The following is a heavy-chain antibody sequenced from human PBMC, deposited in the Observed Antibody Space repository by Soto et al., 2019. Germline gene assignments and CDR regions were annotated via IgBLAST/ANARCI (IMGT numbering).Heavy chain of an antibody. CDR2: IHAGGTT. Sequence: GGSLRLSCAVSGFTVSNNYMSWVHQAPGMGLEWVSIIHAGGTTFYADSVKGRFTISRDSSENTLYLQMNSLRAEDTAVYYCARAPTVTTIFDYWGQGTLVTVSS. J-gene: IGHJ4*02. CDR3: ARAPTVTTIFDY. D-gene: IGHD4-4*01. CDR1: GFTVSNNY. V-gene: IGHV3-66*01.